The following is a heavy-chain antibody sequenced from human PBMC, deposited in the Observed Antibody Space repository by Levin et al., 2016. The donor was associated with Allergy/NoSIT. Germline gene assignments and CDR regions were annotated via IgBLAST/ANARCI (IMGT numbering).Heavy chain of an antibody. V-gene: IGHV1-69*02. CDR2: IIPILGIA. J-gene: IGHJ3*02. CDR3: ASPINVVGAGHDAFDI. D-gene: IGHD1-26*01. Sequence: WVRQAPGQGLEWMGRIIPILGIANYAQKFQGRVTITADKSASTAYMELSSLRSEDTAVYYCASPINVVGAGHDAFDIWGQGTLVTVSS.